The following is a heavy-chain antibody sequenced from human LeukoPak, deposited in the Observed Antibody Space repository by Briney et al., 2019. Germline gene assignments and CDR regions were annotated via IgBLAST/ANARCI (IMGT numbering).Heavy chain of an antibody. CDR3: ARAGGGWLVL. V-gene: IGHV3-48*03. J-gene: IGHJ4*02. CDR2: SSSGSTI. Sequence: PGGSLRLSCAASGFTFSSYEMNWVRQAPGKGLEWVSSSGSTIYYADSVKGRFTISRDNAKNSLYLQMNSLRAEDTAVYYCARAGGGWLVLWGQGTLVTVSS. CDR1: GFTFSSYE. D-gene: IGHD5-24*01.